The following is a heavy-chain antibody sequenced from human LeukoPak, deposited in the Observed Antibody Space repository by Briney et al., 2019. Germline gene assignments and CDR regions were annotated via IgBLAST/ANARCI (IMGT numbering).Heavy chain of an antibody. CDR2: INHSGST. CDR3: ARTPMAPRGYYYFYMDV. CDR1: GGSFSGYY. D-gene: IGHD3-10*01. V-gene: IGHV4-34*01. Sequence: SETLFLTCAAYGGSFSGYYWSWIRQPPGKGLEWIGEINHSGSTNYNPSLKSRVTISVDTSKNQFSLKLSSVTAADTAVHYCARTPMAPRGYYYFYMDVWGKGTTVTVSS. J-gene: IGHJ6*03.